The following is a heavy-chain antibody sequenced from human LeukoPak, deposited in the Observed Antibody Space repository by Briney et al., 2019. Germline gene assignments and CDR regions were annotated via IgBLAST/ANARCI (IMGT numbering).Heavy chain of an antibody. CDR2: ISGSGGNT. CDR1: GFTFSIYA. J-gene: IGHJ1*01. CDR3: AGDRRYDSSGYFQH. Sequence: GGSMRLSCAASGFTFSIYAMSWVRQAPGKGLEWVSAISGSGGNTYYADSVKGRFTISRDNSKNTLDLQMNSLRAEDTAMYYCAGDRRYDSSGYFQHWGQGTLVAVSS. V-gene: IGHV3-23*01. D-gene: IGHD3-22*01.